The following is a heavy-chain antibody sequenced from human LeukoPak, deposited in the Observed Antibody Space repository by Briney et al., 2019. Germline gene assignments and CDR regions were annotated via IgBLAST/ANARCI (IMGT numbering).Heavy chain of an antibody. V-gene: IGHV1-69*05. J-gene: IGHJ4*02. D-gene: IGHD2-2*01. Sequence: SVKVSCKASGGTFSSYAISWVRQAPGQGLEWMGGIIPIFGTANYAQKFQGRVTITTDESTSTAYVELSSLRSEDTAVYYCARDGCSSTSCYYFDYWGQGTLVTVSS. CDR3: ARDGCSSTSCYYFDY. CDR2: IIPIFGTA. CDR1: GGTFSSYA.